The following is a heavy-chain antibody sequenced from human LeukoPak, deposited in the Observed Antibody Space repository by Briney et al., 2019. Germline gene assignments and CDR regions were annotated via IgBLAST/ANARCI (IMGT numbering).Heavy chain of an antibody. Sequence: SETLSLTCTVSGGSISSYYWSWIRQPPGKGLEWIGYIYYSGSTNYNPSLKSRVTISVDTSKNQFSLKLSSVTAADTAVYYCARDFGRVQRRYYDFWSGYYPNWFDPWGQGTLVTVSS. D-gene: IGHD3-3*01. CDR2: IYYSGST. CDR3: ARDFGRVQRRYYDFWSGYYPNWFDP. V-gene: IGHV4-59*12. CDR1: GGSISSYY. J-gene: IGHJ5*02.